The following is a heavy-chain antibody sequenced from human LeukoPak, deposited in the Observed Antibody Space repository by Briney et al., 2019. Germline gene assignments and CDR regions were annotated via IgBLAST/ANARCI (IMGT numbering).Heavy chain of an antibody. Sequence: PSETLSLTCAVSGYSISSGYYWGWIRQPPGKGLEWIGSIYHSGSTYYKPSLKSRVTIPVDTSKNQFSLKLSTVTAADTAVYYCARLNVVVVPAAIPIPFDPWGQGTLVTVSS. V-gene: IGHV4-38-2*01. J-gene: IGHJ5*02. CDR3: ARLNVVVVPAAIPIPFDP. CDR2: IYHSGST. CDR1: GYSISSGYY. D-gene: IGHD2-2*02.